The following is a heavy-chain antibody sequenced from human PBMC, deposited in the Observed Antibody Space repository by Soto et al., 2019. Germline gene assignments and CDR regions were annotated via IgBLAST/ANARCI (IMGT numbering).Heavy chain of an antibody. D-gene: IGHD5-18*01. CDR3: VKADRAVDKDMVALEY. CDR1: GFTFSSYS. J-gene: IGHJ4*02. Sequence: GGSLRLSCAASGFTFSSYSMNWVRQAPGKGLEWVSYISSSSSTIYYADSVKGRFTISRDNSKNTLYLQINSLRAEDTAVYYCVKADRAVDKDMVALEYWGQGPWVTVSS. CDR2: ISSSSSTI. V-gene: IGHV3-48*01.